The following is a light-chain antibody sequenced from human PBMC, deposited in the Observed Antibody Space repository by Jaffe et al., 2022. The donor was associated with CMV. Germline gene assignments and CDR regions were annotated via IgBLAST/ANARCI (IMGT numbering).Light chain of an antibody. CDR2: EDK. Sequence: SYELTQPPSVSVSPGQTARITCSGDALPKKYAYWYQQKSGQAPVLVIYEDKKRPPGIPERVSGSSSGTMATLTISGAQVEDEADYYCYSTDSSGNYGVFGGGTKLTVL. CDR3: YSTDSSGNYGV. V-gene: IGLV3-10*01. CDR1: ALPKKY. J-gene: IGLJ3*02.